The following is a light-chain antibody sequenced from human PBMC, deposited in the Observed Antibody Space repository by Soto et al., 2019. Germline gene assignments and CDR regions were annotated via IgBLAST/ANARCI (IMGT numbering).Light chain of an antibody. J-gene: IGKJ5*01. Sequence: EIVLTQSPATLSLSPGQRATLSCRASQSVSTYLAWYQQKPGQAPRLFIYDTSKRANGIPARFSGSGSGTDFTLSISSLEPEDFAVYYCQQHSTFITFGQGTRLEI. V-gene: IGKV3-11*01. CDR2: DTS. CDR3: QQHSTFIT. CDR1: QSVSTY.